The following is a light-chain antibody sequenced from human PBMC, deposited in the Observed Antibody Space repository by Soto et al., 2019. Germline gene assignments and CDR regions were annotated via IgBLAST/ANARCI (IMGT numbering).Light chain of an antibody. V-gene: IGKV1-39*01. CDR2: AAC. J-gene: IGKJ1*01. Sequence: DVQMTQSPSSLSASVGDRVAITCQASQDISHHLNWYVQEPGKGPKLLIFAACSLQSGVPSRFSGSRSGPDFTLTIRSLQPEDFATYYCQQSYSSPPTFGQGSKVDIK. CDR1: QDISHH. CDR3: QQSYSSPPT.